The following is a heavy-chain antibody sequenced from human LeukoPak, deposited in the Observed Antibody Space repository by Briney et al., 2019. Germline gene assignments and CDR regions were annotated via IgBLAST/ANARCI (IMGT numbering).Heavy chain of an antibody. Sequence: PGGSLRPSCAASGFTVSSNYMSWIRQAPGKGLEWVSVIYGGGSTYYADSVKGRFTISRDNSKNTLYLQMNSLRAEDTAVYYCARDTYSGYDFDYWGQGTLVTVSS. CDR1: GFTVSSNY. CDR3: ARDTYSGYDFDY. D-gene: IGHD5-12*01. J-gene: IGHJ4*02. CDR2: IYGGGST. V-gene: IGHV3-53*01.